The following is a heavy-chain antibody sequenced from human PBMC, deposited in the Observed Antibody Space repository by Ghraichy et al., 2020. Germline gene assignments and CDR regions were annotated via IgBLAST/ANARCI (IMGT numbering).Heavy chain of an antibody. D-gene: IGHD6-19*01. CDR2: ISSSGSTI. J-gene: IGHJ6*02. Sequence: GGSLRLSCAASGFTFSDYYMSWIRQAPGKGLEWVSYISSSGSTIYYADSVKGRFTISRDNAKNSLYLQMNSLRAEDTAVYYCARPPQERSGWPYYYYGMDVWGQGTTVTVSS. CDR1: GFTFSDYY. V-gene: IGHV3-11*01. CDR3: ARPPQERSGWPYYYYGMDV.